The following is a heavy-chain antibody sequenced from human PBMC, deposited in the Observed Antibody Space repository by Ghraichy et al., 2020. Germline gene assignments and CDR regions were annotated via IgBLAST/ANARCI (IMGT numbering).Heavy chain of an antibody. V-gene: IGHV3-23*01. CDR2: ISGSGGST. J-gene: IGHJ4*02. Sequence: WVSAISGSGGSTYYADSVKGRFTISRDNSKNTLYLQMNSLRAEDTAVYYCAKLFYDSSGYYPAYFDYWGLG. D-gene: IGHD3-22*01. CDR3: AKLFYDSSGYYPAYFDY.